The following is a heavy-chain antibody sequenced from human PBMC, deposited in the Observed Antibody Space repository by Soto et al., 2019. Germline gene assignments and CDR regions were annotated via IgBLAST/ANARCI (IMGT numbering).Heavy chain of an antibody. Sequence: SSETLSLTCTVSGGSISSGDYYWSWIRQPPGKGLEWIGYIYYSGSTYYNPSLKSRVTISVDTSKNQFSLKLSSVTAADTAVYYCARGASYYYDSSGYYLYRWGQGTLVTVSS. D-gene: IGHD3-22*01. J-gene: IGHJ4*02. CDR2: IYYSGST. CDR1: GGSISSGDYY. CDR3: ARGASYYYDSSGYYLYR. V-gene: IGHV4-30-4*01.